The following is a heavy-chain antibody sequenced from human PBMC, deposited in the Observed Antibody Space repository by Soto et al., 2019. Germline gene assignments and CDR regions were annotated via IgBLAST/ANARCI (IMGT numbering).Heavy chain of an antibody. V-gene: IGHV3-30*03. CDR1: GFIFSGSG. CDR2: VSNDGIRK. Sequence: QVQLVESGGGVVQPGRSLRLTCAASGFIFSGSGMHCVRQAPGKGLEWVALVSNDGIRKYYGDSVKGLFTISRDNAENTLYLQMNSLRAEDTAVYYCARWVGGSMYDNSGKCDSWGQGSLFTVSS. CDR3: ARWVGGSMYDNSGKCDS. D-gene: IGHD3-22*01. J-gene: IGHJ5*01.